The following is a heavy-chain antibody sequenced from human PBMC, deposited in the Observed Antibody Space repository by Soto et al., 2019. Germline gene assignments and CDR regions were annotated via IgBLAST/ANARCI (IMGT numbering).Heavy chain of an antibody. J-gene: IGHJ4*02. CDR1: GFTVSTYT. V-gene: IGHV3-23*01. D-gene: IGHD2-21*01. CDR3: QKARCTYSSCYDPAS. Sequence: EVQLLESGGGLVQPGGSLRLSSVASGFTVSTYTMSWVRRAPGKGLEWVSVISGTMGSVRDPYYADSVQGRFTISRDDFKSTLYLQKISLIAAHTAIYLCQKARCTYSSCYDPASWGRGPLVRVS. CDR2: ISGTMGSVRDP.